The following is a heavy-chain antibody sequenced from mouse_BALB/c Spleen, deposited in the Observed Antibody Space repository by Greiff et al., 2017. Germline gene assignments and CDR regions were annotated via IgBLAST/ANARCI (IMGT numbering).Heavy chain of an antibody. CDR3: ARNYGSSYYYFDY. Sequence: QVQLQQSGAELVRPGTSVKVSCKASGYAFTNYLIEWVKQRPGQGLEWIGVINPGSGGTNYNEKFKGKATLTADKSSSTAYMQLSSLTSDDSAVYFCARNYGSSYYYFDYWGQGTTLTVSS. J-gene: IGHJ2*01. D-gene: IGHD1-1*01. CDR2: INPGSGGT. CDR1: GYAFTNYL. V-gene: IGHV1-54*01.